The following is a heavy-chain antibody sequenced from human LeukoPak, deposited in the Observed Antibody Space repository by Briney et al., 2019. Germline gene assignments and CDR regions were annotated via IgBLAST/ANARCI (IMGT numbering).Heavy chain of an antibody. CDR1: GGSNSAYY. J-gene: IGHJ4*02. V-gene: IGHV4-59*08. D-gene: IGHD6-13*01. Sequence: SETLSLTCSVSGGSNSAYYWSWIRQPPGKGLEWIGYINYSGRTDYNPSLKGRVTISVDTSKNQFSLKLSSVTAADTAVFYCARTISGWYYFDYWGQGTLVTVSS. CDR3: ARTISGWYYFDY. CDR2: INYSGRT.